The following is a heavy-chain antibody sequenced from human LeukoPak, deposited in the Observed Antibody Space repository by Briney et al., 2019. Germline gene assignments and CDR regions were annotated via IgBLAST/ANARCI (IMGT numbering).Heavy chain of an antibody. V-gene: IGHV4-61*08. Sequence: SQTLSLTCTVSGGSISSGGYYWSWIRQPPGKGLEWIGCVSYSGNTNYNPSLKSRVTISVDTSKNQFSLKLTSVTAADTAVYYCARGRDGGNYTPLDLWGQGTLVTVSS. CDR2: VSYSGNT. CDR1: GGSISSGGYY. D-gene: IGHD4-23*01. CDR3: ARGRDGGNYTPLDL. J-gene: IGHJ5*02.